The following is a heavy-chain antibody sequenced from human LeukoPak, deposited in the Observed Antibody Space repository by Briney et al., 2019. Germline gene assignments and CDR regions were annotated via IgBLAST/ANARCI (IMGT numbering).Heavy chain of an antibody. J-gene: IGHJ4*02. D-gene: IGHD6-19*01. Sequence: GGSRRLSCAASGFSVSSNYMNWVRQAPGKGLEWVAVISYDGSNKYYADSVKGRFTVSRDNSKNTLYLQMNSLRAEDTAVYYCARGQQWLVRDYWGQGTLVTVSS. CDR1: GFSVSSNY. CDR3: ARGQQWLVRDY. CDR2: ISYDGSNK. V-gene: IGHV3-30-3*01.